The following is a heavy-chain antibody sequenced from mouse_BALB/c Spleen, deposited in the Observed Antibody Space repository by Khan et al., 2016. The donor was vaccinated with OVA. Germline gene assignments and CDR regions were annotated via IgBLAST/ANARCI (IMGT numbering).Heavy chain of an antibody. J-gene: IGHJ4*01. CDR1: GYTFTIYG. Sequence: QIQLVQSGPELKKPGETVKISCKASGYTFTIYGMNWVRQAPGKGLKWMGWINTYTGEPTYADDFKGRFVFSLETSASTAFLQINNLKNEDTATYFYARLEYNGTMDYWGQGTSVTVSS. V-gene: IGHV9-3-1*01. D-gene: IGHD6-1*01. CDR3: ARLEYNGTMDY. CDR2: INTYTGEP.